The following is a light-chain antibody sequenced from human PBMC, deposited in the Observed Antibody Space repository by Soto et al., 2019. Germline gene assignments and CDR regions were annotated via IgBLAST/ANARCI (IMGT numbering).Light chain of an antibody. CDR1: QGISNY. Sequence: DIQMTQSPSSLSASVGDRVTITCRASQGISNYLAWDQQKPGKVPKLLISGASTLQSGVPSRFSGGGSGTDFTLTISSLQPEDVATYYCQKYNSAPWTFGQGTKVEIK. J-gene: IGKJ1*01. CDR2: GAS. V-gene: IGKV1-27*01. CDR3: QKYNSAPWT.